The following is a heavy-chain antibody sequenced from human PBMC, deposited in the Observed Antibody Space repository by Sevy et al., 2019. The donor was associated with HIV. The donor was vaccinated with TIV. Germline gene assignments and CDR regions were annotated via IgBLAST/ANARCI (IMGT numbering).Heavy chain of an antibody. V-gene: IGHV3-7*04. CDR3: ARACSSDRYWVSAY. Sequence: GGSLRLSCAASGFTFRSYWMTWVRQAPGKGLEWVANIKEDGSEKYYLDSVKGRFTISRDNAKNSLYLQMNSLRAEDTALYYCARACSSDRYWVSAYWGQGTLVTVSS. D-gene: IGHD6-19*01. CDR1: GFTFRSYW. J-gene: IGHJ4*02. CDR2: IKEDGSEK.